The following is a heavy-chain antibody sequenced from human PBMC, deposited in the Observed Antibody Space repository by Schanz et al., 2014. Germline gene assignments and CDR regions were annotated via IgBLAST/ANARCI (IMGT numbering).Heavy chain of an antibody. CDR2: ISVYNHNK. Sequence: QVQLVQSGPEVKKPGATVKVSCKASGYIFINSGISWVRQAPGQGLEWMGWISVYNHNKEYDQKFQGRVTMTTDTSTSTGYMELRSLRSDDTAVYSCAREIGGYSANNYFDYWGQGTLVTVSS. V-gene: IGHV1-18*01. CDR3: AREIGGYSANNYFDY. D-gene: IGHD5-12*01. J-gene: IGHJ4*02. CDR1: GYIFINSG.